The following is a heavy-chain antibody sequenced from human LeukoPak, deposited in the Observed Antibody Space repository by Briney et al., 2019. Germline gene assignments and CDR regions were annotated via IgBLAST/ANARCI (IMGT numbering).Heavy chain of an antibody. CDR3: VRVGYAGNSYPGDY. CDR1: GFTFSTSW. V-gene: IGHV3-74*01. CDR2: INGDGSRT. J-gene: IGHJ4*02. Sequence: GGSLRLSCAASGFTFSTSWMHWVRQAPGKGLMWVSRINGDGSRTNYADSVEGRFTISRDNAKNTLYLQMNSLRAEDTAVYYCVRVGYAGNSYPGDYWGQGTLVTVSS. D-gene: IGHD4-23*01.